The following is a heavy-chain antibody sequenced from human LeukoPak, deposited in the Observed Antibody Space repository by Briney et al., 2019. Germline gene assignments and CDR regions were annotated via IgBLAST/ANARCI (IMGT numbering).Heavy chain of an antibody. Sequence: SETLSLTCTVSGGSISSSSYYWGWIRQPPGMGLEWIGSIYYSGSTYYNPSLKSRVTISVDTSKNQFSLKLSSVTAADTAVYYCVSPVAGHFDNWGQGTLVTVSS. CDR3: VSPVAGHFDN. CDR2: IYYSGST. CDR1: GGSISSSSYY. V-gene: IGHV4-39*01. J-gene: IGHJ4*02. D-gene: IGHD6-19*01.